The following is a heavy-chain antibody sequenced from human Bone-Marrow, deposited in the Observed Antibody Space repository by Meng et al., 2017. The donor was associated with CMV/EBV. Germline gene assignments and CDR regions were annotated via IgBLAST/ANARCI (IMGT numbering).Heavy chain of an antibody. D-gene: IGHD6-6*01. Sequence: SCPTRVKPTQTLTLTCTFSGFSLSTSGVGVGWIRQPPGKALEWLALIYWNDDKRYSPSLKSRLTITKDTSKNQVVLTMTNMDPVDTATYYCAHRRDYPSGSSHYYYYYGMDVWVQGTTVTVSS. CDR2: IYWNDDK. CDR1: GFSLSTSGVG. V-gene: IGHV2-5*01. J-gene: IGHJ6*02. CDR3: AHRRDYPSGSSHYYYYYGMDV.